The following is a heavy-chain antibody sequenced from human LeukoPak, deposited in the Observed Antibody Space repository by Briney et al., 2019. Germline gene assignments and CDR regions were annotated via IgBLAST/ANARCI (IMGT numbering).Heavy chain of an antibody. CDR3: ARSGYCTGPSCYYDY. CDR1: KFTFSSYA. Sequence: GGSLRLSCAASKFTFSSYAMTWVRQAPGQGLQWGSTITGSGTGTFYADSVKGRFTISRDNSKNTLYLQMNSLRAEDTAVFYCARSGYCTGPSCYYDYWGQGTLVTVSS. V-gene: IGHV3-23*01. CDR2: ITGSGTGT. D-gene: IGHD2-2*01. J-gene: IGHJ4*02.